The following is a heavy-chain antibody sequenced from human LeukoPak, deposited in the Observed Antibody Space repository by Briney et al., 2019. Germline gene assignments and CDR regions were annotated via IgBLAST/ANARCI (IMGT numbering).Heavy chain of an antibody. CDR2: INPNSGGT. Sequence: ASVKVSCKASGYTFTGYYMHWVRQAPGQGLEWMGWINPNSGGTNYAQKFQGRVTMTRDTSISTAYMELSRLRSDDTAVYYCARDSREGYNWNYVPYYFDYWGQGTLVTVSS. D-gene: IGHD1-7*01. J-gene: IGHJ4*02. V-gene: IGHV1-2*02. CDR1: GYTFTGYY. CDR3: ARDSREGYNWNYVPYYFDY.